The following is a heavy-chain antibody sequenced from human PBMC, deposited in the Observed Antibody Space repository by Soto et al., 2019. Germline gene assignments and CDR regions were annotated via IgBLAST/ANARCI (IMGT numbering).Heavy chain of an antibody. D-gene: IGHD6-6*01. Sequence: EVQLVETGGGLIQPGGSLRLSCAASGFTVSGNYMSWVRQAPGKGLEWVSVIYNGGGTYYADSVKGRFTIXRDNSKNTXXXXMXSLRAEDTAVYYCASTRGSSYDYWGQGTLVTVSS. J-gene: IGHJ4*02. V-gene: IGHV3-53*02. CDR2: IYNGGGT. CDR3: ASTRGSSYDY. CDR1: GFTVSGNY.